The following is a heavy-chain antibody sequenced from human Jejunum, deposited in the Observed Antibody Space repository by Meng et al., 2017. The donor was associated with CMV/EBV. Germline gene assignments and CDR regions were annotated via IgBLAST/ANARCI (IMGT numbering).Heavy chain of an antibody. CDR3: ARHQNGGTYPLDY. Sequence: VHLQGSGPGLVKPSATLSLPSAGSGGSIITYYWSWIRQPPGKGLEWIGNNYYSGSTNYNPSLASRVTISVDSSKNQFSLKLSSVTAADTAVYYCARHQNGGTYPLDYWGQGTLVTVSS. D-gene: IGHD3-16*02. CDR2: NYYSGST. V-gene: IGHV4-59*08. CDR1: GGSIITYY. J-gene: IGHJ4*02.